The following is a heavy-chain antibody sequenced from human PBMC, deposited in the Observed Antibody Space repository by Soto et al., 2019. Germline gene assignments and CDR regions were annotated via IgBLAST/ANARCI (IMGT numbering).Heavy chain of an antibody. CDR3: ARDAQGEILSHGAFDI. J-gene: IGHJ3*02. Sequence: GGSLRLSCAASGFTFSSYSMNWVRQAPGKGLEWVSSISSSSSYIYYADSVKGRFTISRDNAKNSLYLQMNSLRAEDTAVYYCARDAQGEILSHGAFDIWGQGTMVTVSS. CDR1: GFTFSSYS. D-gene: IGHD3-10*01. CDR2: ISSSSSYI. V-gene: IGHV3-21*01.